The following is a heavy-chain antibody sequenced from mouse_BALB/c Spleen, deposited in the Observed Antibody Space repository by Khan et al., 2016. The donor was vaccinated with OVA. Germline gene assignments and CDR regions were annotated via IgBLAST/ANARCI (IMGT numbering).Heavy chain of an antibody. Sequence: DVKLQESGPGLVKPSQSLSLTCTVTGYSITSGYGWNWIRQFPGNKLEWMGYISYSGSTNYNPYLKSRISITRDTSTNQFFLQLNSVTTEDTATXDCARTARIKYWGQGTTLTVSS. J-gene: IGHJ2*01. CDR1: GYSITSGYG. CDR3: ARTARIKY. CDR2: ISYSGST. D-gene: IGHD1-2*01. V-gene: IGHV3-2*02.